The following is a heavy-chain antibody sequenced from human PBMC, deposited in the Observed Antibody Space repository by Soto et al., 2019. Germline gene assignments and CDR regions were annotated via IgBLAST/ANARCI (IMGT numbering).Heavy chain of an antibody. CDR3: ARDLAGEVSIAARNGMDV. V-gene: IGHV1-2*04. CDR1: GYTFTGYY. CDR2: INHNSGGT. J-gene: IGHJ6*02. D-gene: IGHD6-6*01. Sequence: ASVKVSCKASGYTFTGYYMHWVRQAPGQGLEWTGWINHNSGGTNYAQKFQGWVTMTRDTSISTAYMELSRLRSDDTAVYYCARDLAGEVSIAARNGMDVWGQRTTVTVSS.